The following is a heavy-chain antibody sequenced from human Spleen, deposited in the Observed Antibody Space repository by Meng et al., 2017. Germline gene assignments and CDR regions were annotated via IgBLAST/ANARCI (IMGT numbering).Heavy chain of an antibody. J-gene: IGHJ4*02. V-gene: IGHV3-48*03. CDR3: AKEIRPNDY. CDR2: ISSSGSTI. CDR1: GFTFSSYE. Sequence: GESLKISCAASGFTFSSYEMNWVRQAPGKGLEWVSYISSSGSTIYYADAVKGRFTVARDNSKSTLHLQMNSLRADDTATYYCAKEIRPNDYWGQGTMVTVSS.